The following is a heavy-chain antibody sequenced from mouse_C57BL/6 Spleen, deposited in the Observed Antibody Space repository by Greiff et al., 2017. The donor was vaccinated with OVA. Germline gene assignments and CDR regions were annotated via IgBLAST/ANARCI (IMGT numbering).Heavy chain of an antibody. CDR3: ASILGYYAMDY. D-gene: IGHD4-1*01. Sequence: QVQLQQSGAELARPGASVKMSCKASGYTFTSYTMHWVKQRPGQGLEWIGYINPSSGYTKYNQKFKDKATLTADKSSSTAYMQLSSLTSEDSAVYYCASILGYYAMDYWGQGTSVTVSS. CDR2: INPSSGYT. V-gene: IGHV1-4*01. J-gene: IGHJ4*01. CDR1: GYTFTSYT.